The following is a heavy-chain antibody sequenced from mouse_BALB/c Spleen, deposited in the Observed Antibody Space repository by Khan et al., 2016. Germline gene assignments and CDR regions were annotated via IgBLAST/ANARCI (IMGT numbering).Heavy chain of an antibody. CDR3: ARAGDYPYYAMDY. CDR1: EYTFTNYG. J-gene: IGHJ4*01. Sequence: QIQLVQSGPELKKPGETVKISCKASEYTFTNYGMNWVKQAPGKGLKWMGWINTNTGEPTYAEEFKGRFAFSLEASASTASLQITKLKNEDSAPYFGARAGDYPYYAMDYWGQGTSGTVSS. V-gene: IGHV9-3*02. CDR2: INTNTGEP. D-gene: IGHD2-13*01.